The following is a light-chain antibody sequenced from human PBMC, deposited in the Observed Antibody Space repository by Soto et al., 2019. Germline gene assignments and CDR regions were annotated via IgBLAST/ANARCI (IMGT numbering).Light chain of an antibody. CDR1: QGVSTY. Sequence: VLWMTQSPSLLSATTGDRVTITCRTSQGVSTYVAWYQHRPGKGPKLLIYKTSTVEDGVPLRFSGSGSGTEFTLTISSLQPADSATYYCQQYNTYPMTFGQGTKVDIK. V-gene: IGKV1D-8*03. CDR2: KTS. CDR3: QQYNTYPMT. J-gene: IGKJ1*01.